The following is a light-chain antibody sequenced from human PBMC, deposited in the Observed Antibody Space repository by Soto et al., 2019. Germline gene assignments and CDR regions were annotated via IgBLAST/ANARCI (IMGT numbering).Light chain of an antibody. CDR2: NNN. V-gene: IGLV1-44*01. J-gene: IGLJ3*02. Sequence: QSVLTQPPSASGTPGQRVTISCSGSRSNLGNNAVRWYQQLPGTAPKLLIYNNNQRPSGVTYRFSGSKSGTSASLAISGLQSEYEADYYCAAWDDSLNARGVFGGGTKLTVL. CDR3: AAWDDSLNARGV. CDR1: RSNLGNNA.